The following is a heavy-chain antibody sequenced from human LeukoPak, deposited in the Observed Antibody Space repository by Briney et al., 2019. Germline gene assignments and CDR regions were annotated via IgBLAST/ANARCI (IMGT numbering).Heavy chain of an antibody. J-gene: IGHJ2*01. CDR3: ARGYYDSSPNWYFDL. CDR1: GGSISSYY. CDR2: IYYSGST. V-gene: IGHV4-59*01. Sequence: SETLSLTCTVSGGSISSYYWSWIRQPPGKGLEWIGCIYYSGSTDYNPSLKSRVTISVDTSKNQFSLKLSSVTAADTAVYYCARGYYDSSPNWYFDLWGRGTLVTVSS. D-gene: IGHD3-22*01.